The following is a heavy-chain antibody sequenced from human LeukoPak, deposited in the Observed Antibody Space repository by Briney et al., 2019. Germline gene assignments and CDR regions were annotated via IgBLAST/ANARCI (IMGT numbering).Heavy chain of an antibody. D-gene: IGHD3-9*01. CDR2: IYSGGST. V-gene: IGHV3-66*01. J-gene: IGHJ3*02. CDR3: ARAGLRYFDWSDDAFDI. Sequence: GGSLRLSCAASGFTVSSNYMSWVRQAPGKGLEWVSVIYSGGSTYYADSVKGRFTISRDNSKNTLYLQMNSLRAEDTAVYYCARAGLRYFDWSDDAFDIWGQGTMVTVSS. CDR1: GFTVSSNY.